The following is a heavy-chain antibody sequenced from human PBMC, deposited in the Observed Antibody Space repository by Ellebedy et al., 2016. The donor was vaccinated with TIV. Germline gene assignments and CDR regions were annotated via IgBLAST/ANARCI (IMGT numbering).Heavy chain of an antibody. CDR1: GATFSSYA. D-gene: IGHD6-13*01. CDR2: IIPILGIA. V-gene: IGHV1-69*04. J-gene: IGHJ6*02. CDR3: ARDRDSSSWYFGGYYYYGMDV. Sequence: AASVKVSCKASGATFSSYAISWVRQAPGQGLEWMGRIIPILGIANYAQKFQGRVTITADKSTSTAYMELSSLRSEDTAVYYCARDRDSSSWYFGGYYYYGMDVWGQGTTVTVSS.